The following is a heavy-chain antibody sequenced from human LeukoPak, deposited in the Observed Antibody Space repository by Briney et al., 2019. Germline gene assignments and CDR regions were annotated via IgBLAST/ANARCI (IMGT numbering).Heavy chain of an antibody. D-gene: IGHD3/OR15-3a*01. CDR1: GGSITTTNY. CDR2: ISLSGYT. J-gene: IGHJ4*02. Sequence: SGTLSLTCGVSGGSITTTNYWRWVRQSPGRGLEWIGEISLSGYTVFNPSLRGRVTISVDTSKNQFYLKLSSVTAADTAVYYCARHPSTWTLDFDHWGQGTLVTVSS. V-gene: IGHV4-4*02. CDR3: ARHPSTWTLDFDH.